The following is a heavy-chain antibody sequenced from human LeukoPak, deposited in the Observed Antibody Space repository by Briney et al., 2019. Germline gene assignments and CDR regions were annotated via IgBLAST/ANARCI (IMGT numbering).Heavy chain of an antibody. CDR1: GDSLSGYS. D-gene: IGHD3-10*01. J-gene: IGHJ4*02. CDR2: IYSSYFT. CDR3: ARVHIVTGTYFDS. V-gene: IGHV4-4*07. Sequence: SETLSLTCTVPGDSLSGYSWGWLRQPAGKGLEWIGRIYSSYFTEYNLSLDGRVTMSIDTSKNQFSLMLDSVTAADTAVYYCARVHIVTGTYFDSWGQGALVTVSS.